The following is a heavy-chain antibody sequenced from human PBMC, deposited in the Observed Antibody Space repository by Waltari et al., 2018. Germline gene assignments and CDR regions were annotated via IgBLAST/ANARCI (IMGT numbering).Heavy chain of an antibody. V-gene: IGHV1-8*01. CDR2: MNPNSGNT. D-gene: IGHD6-13*01. J-gene: IGHJ5*02. Sequence: QVQLVQSGAEVTKPGASVKVSCKASGYTFTSSAINWVRQATGQGVEWMGWMNPNSGNTGYAQKFQDRVIMTTNTSISTAYMELSSLRSEDTAVYYCARGAAAGKGANWFDPWGQGTLVIVSS. CDR3: ARGAAAGKGANWFDP. CDR1: GYTFTSSA.